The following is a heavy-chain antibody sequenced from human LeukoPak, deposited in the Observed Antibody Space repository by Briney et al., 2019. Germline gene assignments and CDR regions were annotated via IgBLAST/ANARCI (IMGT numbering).Heavy chain of an antibody. J-gene: IGHJ4*02. CDR1: GGSFSGYY. D-gene: IGHD3-10*01. V-gene: IGHV4-34*01. CDR2: INHSGST. CDR3: ARALITMVGGVNRLDY. Sequence: PSETLSLTCAVYGGSFSGYYWSWIRQPPGKGLEWIGEINHSGSTNYNPSLKSRVTISVDTSKNQFSLKLSSVTAAATAVYYCARALITMVGGVNRLDYWGKGTLVTVSS.